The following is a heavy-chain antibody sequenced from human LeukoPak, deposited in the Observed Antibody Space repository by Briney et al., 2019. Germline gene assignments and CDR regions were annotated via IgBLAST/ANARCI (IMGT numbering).Heavy chain of an antibody. Sequence: GASVKVSCKASGGTFSSYAISWVRQAPGQGLEWMGGIIPIFGTANYAQKFQGRVTITADKSTSTAYMELSSLRSDDTAVYYCARLYCSGGSCFLYGYYYYYMDVWGKGTTVTVSS. J-gene: IGHJ6*03. CDR3: ARLYCSGGSCFLYGYYYYYMDV. V-gene: IGHV1-69*06. CDR1: GGTFSSYA. D-gene: IGHD2-15*01. CDR2: IIPIFGTA.